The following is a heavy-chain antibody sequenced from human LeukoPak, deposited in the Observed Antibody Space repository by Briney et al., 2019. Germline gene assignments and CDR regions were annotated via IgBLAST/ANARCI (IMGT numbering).Heavy chain of an antibody. D-gene: IGHD2-2*02. J-gene: IGHJ5*02. CDR1: GGSISSNNYY. Sequence: SETLSLTCTVSGGSISSNNYYWGWIRQPPGKGLEWIGSIYYSGSTYYNPSLKSRVTISVDTSKNQFSLKLSSVTAADTAVYYCARDSPDCGSTTCYKDWFDPWGQGTLVTVS. CDR3: ARDSPDCGSTTCYKDWFDP. V-gene: IGHV4-39*07. CDR2: IYYSGST.